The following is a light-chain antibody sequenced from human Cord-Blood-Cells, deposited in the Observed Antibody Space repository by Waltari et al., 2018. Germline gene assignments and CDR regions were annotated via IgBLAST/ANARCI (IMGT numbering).Light chain of an antibody. CDR1: SSDVGSYNL. Sequence: QSALTQPASVSGSPGQSITLSCTGTSSDVGSYNLVSWYQQHPGKAPKRMIYEGSKRPSGVSNRFSGSKSGNTASLTISGLQAEDEADYYCCSYAGSRVFGGGTKLTVL. J-gene: IGLJ3*02. CDR3: CSYAGSRV. CDR2: EGS. V-gene: IGLV2-23*01.